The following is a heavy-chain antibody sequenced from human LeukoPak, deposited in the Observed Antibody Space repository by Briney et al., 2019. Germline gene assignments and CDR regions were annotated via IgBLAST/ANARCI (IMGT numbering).Heavy chain of an antibody. J-gene: IGHJ4*02. CDR2: IRYDGSNK. CDR1: GFTFSSYW. CDR3: AKGVAAKTRKTDDY. V-gene: IGHV3-30*02. D-gene: IGHD2-15*01. Sequence: GGSLRLSCAAYGFTFSSYWMSWVRQAPGKGLEWVAFIRYDGSNKYYADSVKGRFTISRDNSKNTLYLQMNSLRAEDTAVYYCAKGVAAKTRKTDDYWGQGTLVTVSS.